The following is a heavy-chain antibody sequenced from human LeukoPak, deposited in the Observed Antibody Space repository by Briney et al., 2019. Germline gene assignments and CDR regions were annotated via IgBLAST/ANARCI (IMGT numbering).Heavy chain of an antibody. Sequence: PGGSLRLSCAASGFIFSSFSVNWVRQAPGKGLEWVSYISSSSSTIYYADSVKGRFTISRDNAENSLYLQMNSLRDEDTAVYYCARSQISGYSYGFRARWFDPWGQGALVTVSS. J-gene: IGHJ5*02. V-gene: IGHV3-48*02. CDR2: ISSSSSTI. CDR1: GFIFSSFS. CDR3: ARSQISGYSYGFRARWFDP. D-gene: IGHD5-18*01.